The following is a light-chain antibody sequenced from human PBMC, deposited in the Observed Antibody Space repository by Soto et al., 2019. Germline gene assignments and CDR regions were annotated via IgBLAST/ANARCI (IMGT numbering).Light chain of an antibody. CDR2: GTS. CDR3: QHYGSSLYT. V-gene: IGKV3-20*01. CDR1: QSVSNTY. J-gene: IGKJ2*01. Sequence: EIVLTQSPGTLSLSPGERATLSCRASQSVSNTYLAWYRQKPGQAPRLVMYGTSSRATGFSDRFSGSGSGTDFTLTINRLEPEDFAVYYCQHYGSSLYTFGQGTKLE.